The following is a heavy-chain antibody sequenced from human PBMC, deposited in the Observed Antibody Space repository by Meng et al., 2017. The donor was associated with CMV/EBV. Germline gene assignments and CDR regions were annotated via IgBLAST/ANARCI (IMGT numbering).Heavy chain of an antibody. CDR1: GYTFTGYS. CDR2: INPNSGGT. J-gene: IGHJ4*02. CDR3: ARDLKRWRITIFPY. Sequence: ASVNVSCKASGYTFTGYSMHWVRQAPGQGLEWMGWINPNSGGTNYAQKFQGRVTMTRDTSISTAYMELSRLRSDDTAVYYCARDLKRWRITIFPYWGQGTLVTVSS. V-gene: IGHV1-2*02. D-gene: IGHD3-3*01.